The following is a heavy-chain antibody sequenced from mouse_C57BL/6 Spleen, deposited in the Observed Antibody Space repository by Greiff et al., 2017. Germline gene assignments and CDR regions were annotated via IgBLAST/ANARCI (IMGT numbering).Heavy chain of an antibody. CDR2: ISSGSSTI. CDR1: GFTFRDYG. CDR3: ARAYDGYSYWYFDV. J-gene: IGHJ1*03. D-gene: IGHD2-3*01. V-gene: IGHV5-17*01. Sequence: EVKLVESGGGLVKPGGSLKLSCAASGFTFRDYGMHWVRQAPEKGLEWVAYISSGSSTIYYADTVKGRFTISRDNAKNTLFLQMTSLRSEDTAMYYCARAYDGYSYWYFDVWGTGTTVTVSS.